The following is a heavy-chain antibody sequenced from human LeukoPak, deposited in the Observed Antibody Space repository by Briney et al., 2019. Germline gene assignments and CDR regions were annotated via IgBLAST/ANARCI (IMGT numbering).Heavy chain of an antibody. CDR3: AREYSTSSIPYSAMDV. CDR1: GYTFTSYY. Sequence: SVTLSCKASGYTFTSYYMHWVRQAPGQGLEWMGIINRSGGSTSYAQKFQGRVTMTRDTSTSTVYMELSSLRSEDTALYYCAREYSTSSIPYSAMDVWGQGTTVTDFS. J-gene: IGHJ6*02. D-gene: IGHD6-6*01. V-gene: IGHV1-46*01. CDR2: INRSGGST.